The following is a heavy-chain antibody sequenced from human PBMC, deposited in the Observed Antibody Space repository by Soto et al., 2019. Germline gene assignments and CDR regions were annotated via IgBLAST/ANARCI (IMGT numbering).Heavy chain of an antibody. J-gene: IGHJ4*02. CDR1: GGSISSYY. CDR3: ARVGYSSGWFDY. CDR2: IYYSGST. D-gene: IGHD6-19*01. V-gene: IGHV4-59*01. Sequence: SETLSLTCTVSGGSISSYYWSWIRQPPGKGLEWIGYIYYSGSTNYNPSLKSRVTISVDTSKNQFSLKLSFVTAADTAVYYCARVGYSSGWFDYWGQGTLVTVSS.